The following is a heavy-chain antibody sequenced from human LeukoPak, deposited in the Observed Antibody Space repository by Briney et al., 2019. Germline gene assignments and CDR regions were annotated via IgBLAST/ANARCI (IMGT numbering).Heavy chain of an antibody. V-gene: IGHV3-33*01. D-gene: IGHD5-24*01. Sequence: GGSLRLSCTASGFTLSSYGMHWVRQAPGKGLEWVAVIWYDGSNKYYADSVKGRFTISRDNSKNTLYLQMNSLRAEDTAVNYCARGGLGERWLHFDYWGQGTLVTVSS. CDR1: GFTLSSYG. CDR2: IWYDGSNK. J-gene: IGHJ4*02. CDR3: ARGGLGERWLHFDY.